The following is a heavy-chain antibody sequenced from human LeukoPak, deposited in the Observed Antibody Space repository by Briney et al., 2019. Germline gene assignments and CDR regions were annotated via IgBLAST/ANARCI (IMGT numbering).Heavy chain of an antibody. CDR1: GFTFSDYY. V-gene: IGHV3-11*06. J-gene: IGHJ6*02. Sequence: GGSLRLSCAASGFTFSDYYMSWIRQAPGKGLEWVSYISTSSSDTSYADSVKGRFTISRDNAKNSLYLQMNSLRAEDTAVYYCATSRYCYGGTCNSDHFYYGMDVWGQGTLVTVSS. CDR3: ATSRYCYGGTCNSDHFYYGMDV. CDR2: ISTSSSDT. D-gene: IGHD2-15*01.